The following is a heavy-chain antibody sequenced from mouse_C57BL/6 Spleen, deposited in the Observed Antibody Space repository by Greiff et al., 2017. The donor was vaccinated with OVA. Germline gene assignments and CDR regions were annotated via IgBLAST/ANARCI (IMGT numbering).Heavy chain of an antibody. V-gene: IGHV5-6*01. D-gene: IGHD4-1*01. Sequence: EVKLMESGGDLVKPGGSLKLSCAASGFTFSSYGMSWVRQTPDKRLEWVATISSGGSYTYYPDSVKGRFTISRDNAKNTLYLQMSSLKSEDTAMYYCARDSKLVFDYWGQGTTLTVSS. CDR1: GFTFSSYG. CDR2: ISSGGSYT. CDR3: ARDSKLVFDY. J-gene: IGHJ2*01.